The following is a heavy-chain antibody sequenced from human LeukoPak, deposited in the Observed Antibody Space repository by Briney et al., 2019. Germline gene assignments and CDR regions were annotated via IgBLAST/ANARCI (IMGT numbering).Heavy chain of an antibody. CDR1: GYSISSGYY. J-gene: IGHJ4*02. V-gene: IGHV4-38-2*02. Sequence: SETLSLTCTVSGYSISSGYYWGWIRQPPGKGLEWIGSFFLKGSTYYNPSLKSRVTISVDTSKNQFSQTLSSVTAADTAVYYRARVARCTSCFDVDYWGQGPWSPSPQ. CDR3: ARVARCTSCFDVDY. D-gene: IGHD2-2*01. CDR2: FFLKGST.